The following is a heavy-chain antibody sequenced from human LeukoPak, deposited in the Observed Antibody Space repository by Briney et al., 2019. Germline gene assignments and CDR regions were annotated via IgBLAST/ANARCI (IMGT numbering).Heavy chain of an antibody. V-gene: IGHV4-34*01. CDR1: GGSFSGYY. CDR3: AREGVGAFDY. CDR2: INHSGST. Sequence: RPSETLSLTCAVYGGSFSGYYWSWIRQPPGKGLEWIGEINHSGSTNYNPSLKSRVTISVDTSKNQFSLKLSSVTAADTAVYYCAREGVGAFDYWGQGTLVTVSS. J-gene: IGHJ4*02. D-gene: IGHD1-26*01.